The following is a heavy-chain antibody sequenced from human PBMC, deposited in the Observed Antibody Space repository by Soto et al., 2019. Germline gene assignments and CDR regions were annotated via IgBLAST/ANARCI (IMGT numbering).Heavy chain of an antibody. Sequence: ASVKVSCKASGYIFTNYYIHWVRQAPGQGLDWMAIINPLPTSGSTNYAQEFQGRATVTRDTSTSTVYMELNSLRSDDTAIYYCARDLAAAAYWGQGTLVTVSS. CDR2: INPLPTSGST. V-gene: IGHV1-46*01. J-gene: IGHJ4*02. CDR3: ARDLAAAAY. CDR1: GYIFTNYY. D-gene: IGHD6-13*01.